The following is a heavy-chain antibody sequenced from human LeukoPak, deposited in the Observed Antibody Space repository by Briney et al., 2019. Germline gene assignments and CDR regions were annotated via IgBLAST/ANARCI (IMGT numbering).Heavy chain of an antibody. D-gene: IGHD2-2*03. J-gene: IGHJ4*02. Sequence: SETLFLTCTVSGGSISTNSYFWGWIRQPPRKGLEWIGSIYYSGNTYYKPSLKSRVTISEDTSKNQFSLKLSSVTAADTAVYYCVRQGDGYCSSSNCLYSFDYWGQGTLVTVSS. CDR1: GGSISTNSYF. V-gene: IGHV4-39*01. CDR2: IYYSGNT. CDR3: VRQGDGYCSSSNCLYSFDY.